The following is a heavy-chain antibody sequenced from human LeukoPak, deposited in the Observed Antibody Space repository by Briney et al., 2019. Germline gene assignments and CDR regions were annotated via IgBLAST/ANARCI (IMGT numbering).Heavy chain of an antibody. J-gene: IGHJ4*02. CDR1: GGSFSGYY. CDR2: IFYSGST. V-gene: IGHV4-59*01. CDR3: ARAVLNLDY. D-gene: IGHD2-8*01. Sequence: SETLSLTCAVYGGSFSGYYWSWIRQPPGQGLEWIGYIFYSGSTTYNPSLKSRVTISVDTSKNHFSLKLSSVTAADTAVYYCARAVLNLDYWGQGTLVTVSS.